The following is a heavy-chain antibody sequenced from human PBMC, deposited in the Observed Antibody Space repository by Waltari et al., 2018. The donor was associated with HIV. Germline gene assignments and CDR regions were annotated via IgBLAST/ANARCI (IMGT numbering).Heavy chain of an antibody. Sequence: QVQLVEYGGGVVQPGKSLRLYGAAPGFLLSSYGLQRVRQAPGKGLDWVAVISFDGHNEYYADSVKGRFTISRDNSRNTVYLQMNSLRAEDTAVYYCAKEGWELLQCGYYFDYWGQGTLVTVSS. CDR1: GFLLSSYG. CDR2: ISFDGHNE. J-gene: IGHJ4*02. D-gene: IGHD1-26*01. CDR3: AKEGWELLQCGYYFDY. V-gene: IGHV3-30*18.